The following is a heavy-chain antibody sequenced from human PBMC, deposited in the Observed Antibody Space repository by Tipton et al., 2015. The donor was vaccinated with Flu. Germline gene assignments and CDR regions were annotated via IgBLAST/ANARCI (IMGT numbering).Heavy chain of an antibody. J-gene: IGHJ4*02. CDR2: ISSNGGST. V-gene: IGHV3-64D*06. CDR1: GFTFSSYA. CDR3: VKEPPSGPHSQFDY. Sequence: SPRLSCAASGFTFSSYAMHWVRQAPGKGLEYVSAISSNGGSTYYADSVKGRFTISRDNSKNTLYLQMSSLRAEDTAVYYCVKEPPSGPHSQFDYWGQGTLVTVSS. D-gene: IGHD2-15*01.